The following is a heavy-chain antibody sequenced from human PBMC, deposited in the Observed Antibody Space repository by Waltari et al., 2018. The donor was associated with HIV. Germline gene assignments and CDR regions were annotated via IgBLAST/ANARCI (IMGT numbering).Heavy chain of an antibody. CDR1: GGSISSYY. CDR3: ARDKRYSSGWYSYYGMDV. D-gene: IGHD6-19*01. V-gene: IGHV4-59*01. Sequence: QVQLQESGPGLVNPSETLSLSCTVSGGSISSYYWSWIRQPPGKGLEWIGYIYYSGSTNYNPSLKSRVTISVDTSKNQFSLKLSSVTAADTAVYYCARDKRYSSGWYSYYGMDVWGQGTTVTVSS. J-gene: IGHJ6*02. CDR2: IYYSGST.